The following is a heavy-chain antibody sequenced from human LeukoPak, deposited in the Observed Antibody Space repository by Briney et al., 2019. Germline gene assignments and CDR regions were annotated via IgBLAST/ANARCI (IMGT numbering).Heavy chain of an antibody. Sequence: GSLRLSCAASGFTFSSYAMSWVRQAPGKGLEWVSAISGSGDSTYYADSVKGRFTISRDNSKNTLYLQMNSLRAEDTAVYYCAKGRKGVVVPAATDAFDIWGQGTMVTVSS. CDR2: ISGSGDST. CDR1: GFTFSSYA. V-gene: IGHV3-23*01. D-gene: IGHD2-2*01. J-gene: IGHJ3*02. CDR3: AKGRKGVVVPAATDAFDI.